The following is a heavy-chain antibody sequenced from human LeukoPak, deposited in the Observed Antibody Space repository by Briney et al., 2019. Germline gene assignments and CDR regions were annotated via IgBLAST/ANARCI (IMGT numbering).Heavy chain of an antibody. J-gene: IGHJ5*02. D-gene: IGHD2-2*01. V-gene: IGHV1-18*01. CDR1: GYTFTSYG. Sequence: ASVKVSCKASGYTFTSYGVSWVRQAPGQGLEWMGWISAYNGNTNYAQKLQGRVTMTTDTSTSTAYMELRSLRSDDTAVYYCARDSVVPAAMSRGLGFDPWGQGTLVTVSS. CDR3: ARDSVVPAAMSRGLGFDP. CDR2: ISAYNGNT.